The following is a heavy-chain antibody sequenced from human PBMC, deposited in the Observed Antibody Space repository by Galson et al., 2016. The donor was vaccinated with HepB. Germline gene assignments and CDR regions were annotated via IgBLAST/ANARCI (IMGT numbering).Heavy chain of an antibody. CDR3: VRDGRIRSGSFRRWDY. CDR1: GFTFSDYG. J-gene: IGHJ4*02. V-gene: IGHV3-23*01. CDR2: ISFTGDNK. D-gene: IGHD3-3*01. Sequence: SLRLSCAASGFTFSDYGMSWVRQAPGKGLEWVSSISFTGDNKHYADPVKGRFTISRDNSKNTLYLQMNSLRAEDTAVYYCVRDGRIRSGSFRRWDYWGRGTLVTVSS.